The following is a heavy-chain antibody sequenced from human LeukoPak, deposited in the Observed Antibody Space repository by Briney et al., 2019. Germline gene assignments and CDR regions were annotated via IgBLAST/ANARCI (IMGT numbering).Heavy chain of an antibody. CDR2: IFPGDSHT. Sequence: GGSLKISCKGSGYSFTNYWIGWVRQMPGKGLEWMGIIFPGDSHTRYSPSFQGQVTMSADKSISTAYLQWSSLRASDTAMYYCARSSVNWLDPWGQGTLVTVSS. D-gene: IGHD3-3*01. CDR1: GYSFTNYW. V-gene: IGHV5-51*01. J-gene: IGHJ5*02. CDR3: ARSSVNWLDP.